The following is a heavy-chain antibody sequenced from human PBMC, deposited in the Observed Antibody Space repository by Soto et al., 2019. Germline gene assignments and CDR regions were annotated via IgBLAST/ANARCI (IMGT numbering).Heavy chain of an antibody. CDR3: ARDDNYYDSSAYYRSFDY. V-gene: IGHV3-30*04. CDR1: GFTFSTYS. D-gene: IGHD3-22*01. CDR2: ISYDGRNK. Sequence: PGGSLRLSCAASGFTFSTYSMHWVRQAPGKGLEWVAVISYDGRNKDYADPVKGRFTISRDNSKNTLYLQMNSLRPEDTAVYYCARDDNYYDSSAYYRSFDYWGQGTLVTVSS. J-gene: IGHJ4*02.